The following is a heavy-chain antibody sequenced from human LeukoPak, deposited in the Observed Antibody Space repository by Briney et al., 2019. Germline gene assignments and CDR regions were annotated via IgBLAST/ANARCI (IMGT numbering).Heavy chain of an antibody. CDR3: ARRDISSGWSFDY. D-gene: IGHD6-19*01. V-gene: IGHV4-4*07. Sequence: PSETLSLISTVSGGSISNYHWSWIRQPAGKGLEWIGQIHTSGSTNYNPPLKSRVTMSIDTTEDQVSLTIRSVTAADTAFYYCARRDISSGWSFDYCGQGTLVTVSS. J-gene: IGHJ4*02. CDR1: GGSISNYH. CDR2: IHTSGST.